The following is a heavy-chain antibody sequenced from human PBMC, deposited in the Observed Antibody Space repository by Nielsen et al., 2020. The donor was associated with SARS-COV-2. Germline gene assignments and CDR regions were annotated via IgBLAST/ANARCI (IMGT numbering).Heavy chain of an antibody. D-gene: IGHD6-13*01. Sequence: GGSLRLSCAASGFTFSSYGMHWVRQAPGKGLEWMAIISYGGDNEHYADFVKGRFSISRDNVRNTVSLQMNSLRTEDTALYFCARDPAGAAHVGDGLDLWGQGTPVTVSS. CDR3: ARDPAGAAHVGDGLDL. CDR1: GFTFSSYG. J-gene: IGHJ5*02. CDR2: ISYGGDNE. V-gene: IGHV3-30*03.